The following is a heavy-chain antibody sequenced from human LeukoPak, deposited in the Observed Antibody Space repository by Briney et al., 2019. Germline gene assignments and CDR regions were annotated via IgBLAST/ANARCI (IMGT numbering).Heavy chain of an antibody. CDR2: INPNSGGT. J-gene: IGHJ3*02. D-gene: IGHD2-15*01. CDR1: GYTFTGYY. Sequence: ASVKVSCKASGYTFTGYYMHWVRQAPGQGLEWMGWINPNSGGTNYAQKFQGRVTMTRDTSISTAYMELSRLRSDDTAVYYCARWMVVAGFGAFDIWGQGTMVTVSS. CDR3: ARWMVVAGFGAFDI. V-gene: IGHV1-2*02.